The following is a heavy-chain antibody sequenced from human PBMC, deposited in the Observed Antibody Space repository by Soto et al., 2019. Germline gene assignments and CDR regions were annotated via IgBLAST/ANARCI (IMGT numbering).Heavy chain of an antibody. J-gene: IGHJ4*02. CDR1: WFTVSSNY. Sequence: LRLSCSASWFTVSSNYMSWVRQSPGKGLEWVSVIYSGGSTYYADSVKGRFTISRDNSKNTMYLQMNSLRAEDTAVYYCASPRGESNWNSPPHYWGQGTLVTVSS. CDR2: IYSGGST. D-gene: IGHD1-7*01. V-gene: IGHV3-53*01. CDR3: ASPRGESNWNSPPHY.